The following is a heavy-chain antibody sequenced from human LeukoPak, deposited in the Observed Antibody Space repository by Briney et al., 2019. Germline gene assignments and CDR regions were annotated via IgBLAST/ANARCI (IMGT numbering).Heavy chain of an antibody. J-gene: IGHJ4*02. CDR1: GFTFSRCA. CDR3: VRRRGYSYDY. D-gene: IGHD5-18*01. V-gene: IGHV3-23*01. Sequence: GGSLRLSWAASGFTFSRCAMSWVRQAPGKGLEWVSLISGSGDSRYYADSVKGRFTISRDNAKNTLDLQMGSLRAEDMAVYYCVRRRGYSYDYWGQGTLVSVSS. CDR2: ISGSGDSR.